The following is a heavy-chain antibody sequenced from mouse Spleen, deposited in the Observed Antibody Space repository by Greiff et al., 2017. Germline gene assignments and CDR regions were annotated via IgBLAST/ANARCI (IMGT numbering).Heavy chain of an antibody. J-gene: IGHJ2*01. CDR3: ARLLGPFDY. V-gene: IGHV1-14*01. CDR1: GYTFTSYV. D-gene: IGHD4-1*01. Sequence: EVKLMESGPELVKPGASVKMSCKASGYTFTSYVMHWVKQKPGQGLEWIGYINPYNDGTKYNEKFKGKATLTSDKSSSTAYMELSSLTSEDSAVYYCARLLGPFDYWGQGTTLTVSS. CDR2: INPYNDGT.